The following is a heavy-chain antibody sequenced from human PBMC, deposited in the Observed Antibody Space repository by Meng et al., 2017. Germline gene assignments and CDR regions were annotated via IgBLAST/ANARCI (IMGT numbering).Heavy chain of an antibody. V-gene: IGHV4-39*06. CDR3: ASLRIAVAGINWFDP. CDR1: GGSIGSSSYY. D-gene: IGHD6-19*01. Sequence: RRRLQESGPGVVNPSETLSPTCTVSGGSIGSSSYYWGWIRQPPGKGLEWIGSIYYSGSTYYNPSLKSRVTISVDTSKNQFSLKLSSVTAADTAVYYCASLRIAVAGINWFDPWGQGTLVTVSS. J-gene: IGHJ5*02. CDR2: IYYSGST.